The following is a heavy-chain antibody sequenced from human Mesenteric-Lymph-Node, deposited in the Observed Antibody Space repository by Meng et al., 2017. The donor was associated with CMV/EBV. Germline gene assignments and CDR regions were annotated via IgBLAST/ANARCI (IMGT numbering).Heavy chain of an antibody. V-gene: IGHV3-43*01. CDR3: AKAGRYCSSTSCFGHNWFDP. CDR2: ISWDGGST. D-gene: IGHD2-2*01. Sequence: GGSLRLSCAASGFTFDDYTMHWVRQAPGKGLELVSLISWDGGSTYYADSVKGRFTISRDNSKNSLYLQMNSLRAEDTALYYCAKAGRYCSSTSCFGHNWFDPWGQGTLVTVSS. CDR1: GFTFDDYT. J-gene: IGHJ5*02.